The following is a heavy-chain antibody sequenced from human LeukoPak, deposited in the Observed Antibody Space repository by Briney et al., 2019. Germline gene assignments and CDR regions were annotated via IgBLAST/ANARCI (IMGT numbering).Heavy chain of an antibody. V-gene: IGHV4-4*02. Sequence: SETLSLTCAVSGGPISSSNWWSWVRQPPGKGLEWIGEIYHSGSTNYNPSLKSRVTISVDKSKNQFSLKLSSVTAADTAAYYCARDSWDTAMVTGYWGQGTLVTVSS. CDR2: IYHSGST. J-gene: IGHJ4*02. CDR1: GGPISSSNW. CDR3: ARDSWDTAMVTGY. D-gene: IGHD5-18*01.